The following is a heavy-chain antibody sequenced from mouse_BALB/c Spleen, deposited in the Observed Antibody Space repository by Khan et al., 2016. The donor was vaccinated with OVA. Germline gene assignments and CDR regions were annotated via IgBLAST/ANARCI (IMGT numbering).Heavy chain of an antibody. Sequence: QVQLQQSGAELMKPGASVKLSCKASGYTFTSYYMYWVKQRPGQGLEWIGEINPSNGGTNFNEKFKSKATLTVDKSSSTAYMQLSSLTSEDSAVYYCTRSGYGSFAYWGQGTLVTVSA. CDR2: INPSNGGT. CDR1: GYTFTSYY. CDR3: TRSGYGSFAY. V-gene: IGHV1S81*02. J-gene: IGHJ3*01. D-gene: IGHD2-2*01.